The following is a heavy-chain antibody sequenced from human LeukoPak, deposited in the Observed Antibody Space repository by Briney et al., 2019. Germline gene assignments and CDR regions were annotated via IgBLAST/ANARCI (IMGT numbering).Heavy chain of an antibody. CDR1: RLTFCTYR. Sequence: GGSLRLSCAASRLTFCTYRMLWVRHAPGKGWEGVSYTQYDGTNIKYTDSVRGRFTISRDNSKNTLYLQMSSLKPEDKAAYFCGSKAAEFYFDYWGQGTLASVSS. J-gene: IGHJ4*02. D-gene: IGHD6-25*01. CDR2: TQYDGTNI. V-gene: IGHV3-30*02. CDR3: GSKAAEFYFDY.